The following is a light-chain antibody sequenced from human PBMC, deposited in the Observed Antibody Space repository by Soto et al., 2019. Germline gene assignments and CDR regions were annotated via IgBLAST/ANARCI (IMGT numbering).Light chain of an antibody. J-gene: IGKJ4*01. CDR1: QGISSY. CDR2: AAS. V-gene: IGKV1-9*01. CDR3: EPLNSYPFL. Sequence: IQLTQSPSSLSASVGDRVTITCRASQGISSYLAWYQQKPGKAPKLLIYAASTLQSGVPSRFGGSGSGTDFTLTISSLQPEDFATYDCEPLNSYPFLFGGGTKVEIK.